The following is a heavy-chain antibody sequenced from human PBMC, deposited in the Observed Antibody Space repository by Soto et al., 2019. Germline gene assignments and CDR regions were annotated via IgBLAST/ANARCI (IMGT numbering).Heavy chain of an antibody. CDR1: GYSIRNGYY. V-gene: IGHV4-30-4*01. D-gene: IGHD4-17*01. CDR3: ARGKGYGDYLRYYYGMDV. J-gene: IGHJ6*02. CDR2: IYYSGST. Sequence: SETLSLTCTVSGYSIRNGYYWSWIRQPPGKGLEWIGYIYYSGSTYYNPSLKSRVTISVDTSKNQFSLKLSPVTAADTAVYYCARGKGYGDYLRYYYGMDVWGQGTTVTVSS.